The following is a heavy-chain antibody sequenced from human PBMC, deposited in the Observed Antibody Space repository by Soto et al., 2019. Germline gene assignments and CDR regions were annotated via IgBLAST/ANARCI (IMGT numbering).Heavy chain of an antibody. D-gene: IGHD3-10*01. CDR2: MYYSGST. V-gene: IGHV4-31*03. CDR1: GGSISSGGYY. Sequence: SETLSLTCTVSGGSISSGGYYWSWIRQHPGKGLEWIGYMYYSGSTYYNPSLKSRVTISVDTSKNQFSLKLSSVTAADTAVYYCARDSGSHPFDYWGQGTLVTVSS. J-gene: IGHJ4*02. CDR3: ARDSGSHPFDY.